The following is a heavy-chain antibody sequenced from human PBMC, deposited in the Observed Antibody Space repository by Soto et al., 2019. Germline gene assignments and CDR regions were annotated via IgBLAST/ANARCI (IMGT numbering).Heavy chain of an antibody. CDR1: GGSISSGDYF. V-gene: IGHV4-30-4*01. CDR2: IYYTGNN. D-gene: IGHD3-22*01. CDR3: ARAFRPFYDNSGYCDY. J-gene: IGHJ4*02. Sequence: QVQLQESGPGLVKPSQTLSLTCTVSGGSISSGDYFWSWIRQPPGKGLELIGYIYYTGNNYYTPSLKSRVTISVDTSKNHFSLKLSSVTAADTAVYYCARAFRPFYDNSGYCDYWGQGTLVHVSS.